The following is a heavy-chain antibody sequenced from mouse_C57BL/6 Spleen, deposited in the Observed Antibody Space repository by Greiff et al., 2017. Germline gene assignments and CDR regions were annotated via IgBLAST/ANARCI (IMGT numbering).Heavy chain of an antibody. D-gene: IGHD2-4*01. V-gene: IGHV2-2*01. Sequence: QVQLQQSGPGLVQPSQSLSMTCTVSGFSLTSSGVHWVRQSPGKGLEWLGVIWSGGSTDYNAAFISRLSISKDNSKSQVFFKMNSLQADDTAIYYCAINRAPIYYDYDGYFDVRGTWNTVPVSS. CDR1: GFSLTSSG. CDR2: IWSGGST. CDR3: AINRAPIYYDYDGYFDV. J-gene: IGHJ1*03.